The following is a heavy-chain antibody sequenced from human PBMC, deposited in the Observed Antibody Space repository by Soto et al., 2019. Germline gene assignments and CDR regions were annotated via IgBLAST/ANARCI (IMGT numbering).Heavy chain of an antibody. V-gene: IGHV3-7*01. Sequence: GGSLRLSCAAPGFTFSSYWMSWVRQAPGKGLEWVANIKQDGSEKYYVDSVKGRFTISRDNAKNSLYLQMNSLRAEDTAVYYCARDLSLGPQNWFDPWGQGTLVTVSS. J-gene: IGHJ5*02. CDR1: GFTFSSYW. CDR3: ARDLSLGPQNWFDP. CDR2: IKQDGSEK.